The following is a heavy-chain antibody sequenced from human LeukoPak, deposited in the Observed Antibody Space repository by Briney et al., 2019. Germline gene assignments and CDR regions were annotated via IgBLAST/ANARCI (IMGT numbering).Heavy chain of an antibody. CDR3: ARHPTGYPNWFDS. V-gene: IGHV4-39*01. CDR2: ISYVGTT. Sequence: SETLSLTCTVSGGSITTIPYNWGWIRQPPGKGLEWIGTISYVGTTYYEPSLKGRVTMSIDPSKNQFSLNLNSATAADTAVYYCARHPTGYPNWFDSWGQGTLVIVSS. J-gene: IGHJ5*01. CDR1: GGSITTIPYN. D-gene: IGHD3-9*01.